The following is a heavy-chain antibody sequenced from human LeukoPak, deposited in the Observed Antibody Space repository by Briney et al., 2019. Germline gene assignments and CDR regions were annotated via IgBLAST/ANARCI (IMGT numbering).Heavy chain of an antibody. CDR1: GFTFSSYG. D-gene: IGHD3-10*01. V-gene: IGHV3-30*02. CDR2: IRYDGSNK. Sequence: GGSLRLSCAASGFTFSSYGMHWVRQAPGKGLEWVAFIRYDGSNKYYADSVKGRFTISRDNSKNTLYLQINSLRAEDTAVYYCAKDRPLYGSGSYYHYWGQGTLVTVSS. CDR3: AKDRPLYGSGSYYHY. J-gene: IGHJ4*02.